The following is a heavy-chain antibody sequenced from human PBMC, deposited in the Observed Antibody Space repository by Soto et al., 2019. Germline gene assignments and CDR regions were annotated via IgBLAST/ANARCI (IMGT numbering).Heavy chain of an antibody. Sequence: SETLSLTCGVSGVSMSTSNWWSWVRQSPGKGLEWIGEISHSGTTKYNPSLESRLAIAIDTSKSQFSLRVTSVTAAGTAVYYCARESRISYFGSGNFDYWGHGVLVTVSS. V-gene: IGHV4-4*02. J-gene: IGHJ4*01. CDR1: GVSMSTSNW. D-gene: IGHD3-10*01. CDR3: ARESRISYFGSGNFDY. CDR2: ISHSGTT.